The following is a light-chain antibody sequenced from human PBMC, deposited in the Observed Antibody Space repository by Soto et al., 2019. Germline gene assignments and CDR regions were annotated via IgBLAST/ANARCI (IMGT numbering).Light chain of an antibody. Sequence: QSVLTQPPSASGSPGQSVTISCTVTSSDIGAYIYVSWYQQHPGKAPKLMIYEFSKRPSGVPDRFSGSKSGNTASLTVSGLQAVDEANYYCSTYAGSNNHVIFGGGTQLTVL. CDR3: STYAGSNNHVI. V-gene: IGLV2-8*01. CDR1: SSDIGAYIY. CDR2: EFS. J-gene: IGLJ2*01.